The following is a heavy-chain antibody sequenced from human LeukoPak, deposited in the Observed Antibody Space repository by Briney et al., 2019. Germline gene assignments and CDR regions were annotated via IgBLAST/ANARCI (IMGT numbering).Heavy chain of an antibody. CDR1: GFTFSSYA. CDR3: AKEGTARISTWYDN. Sequence: GRSLRLSCAASGFTFSSYAMHWVRQAPGHRVECVAVISYAGGTTYYAASVKCRFTIPKDKSSHRLILHRGSLLSEATTGYYCAKEGTARISTWYDNWGQGTLVTVSS. J-gene: IGHJ4*02. CDR2: ISYAGGTT. D-gene: IGHD6-13*01. V-gene: IGHV3-30*14.